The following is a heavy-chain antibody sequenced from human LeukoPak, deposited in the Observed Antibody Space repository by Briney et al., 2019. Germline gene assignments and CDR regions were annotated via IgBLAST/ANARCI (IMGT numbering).Heavy chain of an antibody. J-gene: IGHJ6*03. CDR1: GGSICCYY. Sequence: KPSETLSLTCTGSGGSICCYYWSWIRQPPGKGLEWIGYIYYSGSTNYNPSLKSRVTISVDTSKNQFSLKLSSVTAADTAVYYCARSRLAPGDDYYYIDVWGKGTTVTVSS. CDR3: ARSRLAPGDDYYYIDV. D-gene: IGHD1-26*01. V-gene: IGHV4-59*01. CDR2: IYYSGST.